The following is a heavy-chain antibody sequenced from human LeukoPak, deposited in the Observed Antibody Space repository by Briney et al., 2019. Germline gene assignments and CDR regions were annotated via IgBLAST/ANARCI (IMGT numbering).Heavy chain of an antibody. CDR3: AKLTEVAPTRPQGFDL. CDR1: GFIFSSYE. Sequence: GGSLRLSCAASGFIFSSYEMNWVRQAPGKGLEWVSYISSRGGAIYYADSLKGRFTISRDNAKNSLYLQMNSMRAEDTAVYYCAKLTEVAPTRPQGFDLWGRGTLVTVLS. CDR2: ISSRGGAI. D-gene: IGHD5-12*01. V-gene: IGHV3-48*03. J-gene: IGHJ2*01.